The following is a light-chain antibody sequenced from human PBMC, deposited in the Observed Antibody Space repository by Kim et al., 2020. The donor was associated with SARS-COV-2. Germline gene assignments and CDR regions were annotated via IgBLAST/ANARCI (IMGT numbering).Light chain of an antibody. CDR2: GAS. CDR3: QQYGTSPSWT. J-gene: IGKJ1*01. V-gene: IGKV3-20*01. Sequence: PGDVATLSCRASQTVARSYLASYEQKHDLAPGRLIYGASSRASGIPARFSVSGSGTDFTLIISRLEPDEFAVYYCQQYGTSPSWTFGPGTKVDIK. CDR1: QTVARSY.